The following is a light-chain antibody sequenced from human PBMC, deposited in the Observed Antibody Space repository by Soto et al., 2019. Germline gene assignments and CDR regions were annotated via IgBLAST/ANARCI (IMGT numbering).Light chain of an antibody. CDR1: SSDVGGYDL. J-gene: IGLJ1*01. V-gene: IGLV2-8*01. Sequence: QSALTQPPSASGSTGQSVAISCTGTSSDVGGYDLVSWYQHHPGKAPRLIIYEVVQRPSGVPDRFSGSKSGNTASLTVSGLQAADEADYFCKSYAGSNTYVFGSGTKVTVL. CDR3: KSYAGSNTYV. CDR2: EVV.